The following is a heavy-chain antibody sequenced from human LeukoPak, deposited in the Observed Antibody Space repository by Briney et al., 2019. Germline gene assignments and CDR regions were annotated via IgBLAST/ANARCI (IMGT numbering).Heavy chain of an antibody. J-gene: IGHJ4*02. Sequence: PGGSLRLSCAASGFTFDDYAMHWVRQAPGKGLEWVSGISWNSGSIGYADSVKGRFTISRDNAKNSLYLQMNSLRAEDTALYYCAKGLGTIFGVVGYWGQGTLVTVSS. CDR3: AKGLGTIFGVVGY. CDR2: ISWNSGSI. V-gene: IGHV3-9*01. CDR1: GFTFDDYA. D-gene: IGHD3-3*01.